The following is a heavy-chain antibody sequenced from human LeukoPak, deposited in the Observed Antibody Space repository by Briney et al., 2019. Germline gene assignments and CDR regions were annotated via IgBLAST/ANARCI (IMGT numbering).Heavy chain of an antibody. CDR2: ISSSSSYI. D-gene: IGHD2-15*01. Sequence: PGGSLRLSCAASGFTFSSYSMNWVRQAPGKGLEWVSSISSSSSYIYYADSVKGRFTISRDNSKNTLYLQMNSLRAEDTAVYYCAKVGRPALDYWGQGTLVTVSS. CDR3: AKVGRPALDY. J-gene: IGHJ4*02. V-gene: IGHV3-21*04. CDR1: GFTFSSYS.